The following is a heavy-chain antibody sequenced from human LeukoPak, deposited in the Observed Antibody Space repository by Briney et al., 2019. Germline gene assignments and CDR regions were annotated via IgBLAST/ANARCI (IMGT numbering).Heavy chain of an antibody. CDR3: ARGPIQIWFGEPLGY. D-gene: IGHD3-10*01. CDR1: GGTFSSYA. CDR2: IIPIFGTA. V-gene: IGHV1-69*06. Sequence: SVKVSCKASGGTFSSYAISWVRQAPGQGLEWMGRIIPIFGTANYAQKFQGRVTITADKSTSTAYKELSSLRSEDTAVYYCARGPIQIWFGEPLGYWGQGTLVTVSS. J-gene: IGHJ4*02.